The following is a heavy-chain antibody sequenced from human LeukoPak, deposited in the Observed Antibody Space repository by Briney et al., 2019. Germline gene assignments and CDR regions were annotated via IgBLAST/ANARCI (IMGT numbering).Heavy chain of an antibody. CDR3: AKGRTGYIPDY. D-gene: IGHD6-13*01. Sequence: GGSLRLSCAASGFTVNNNYMNWVRQAPGKGLEWVSGIYGDGSTYYADSVKGRFTISRDNSKNMLYLQMNSLRAEDTAVYYCAKGRTGYIPDYWGQGTPVTVSS. CDR2: IYGDGST. CDR1: GFTVNNNY. V-gene: IGHV3-53*01. J-gene: IGHJ4*02.